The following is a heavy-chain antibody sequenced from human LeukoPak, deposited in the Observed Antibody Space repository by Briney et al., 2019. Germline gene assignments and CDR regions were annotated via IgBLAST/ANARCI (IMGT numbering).Heavy chain of an antibody. CDR1: GFTFSNYA. V-gene: IGHV3-23*01. J-gene: IGHJ4*02. D-gene: IGHD4-23*01. CDR3: VRAPQYGNNFQTAFDY. Sequence: GGSLRLSCAASGFTFSNYAVSWVRQAPRKGLEWVSTVGGRSSGTYYADSVKGRFTISRDNSKNALYLQMSSLGAEDTAVYFCVRAPQYGNNFQTAFDYWGQGTLVTVSS. CDR2: VGGRSSGT.